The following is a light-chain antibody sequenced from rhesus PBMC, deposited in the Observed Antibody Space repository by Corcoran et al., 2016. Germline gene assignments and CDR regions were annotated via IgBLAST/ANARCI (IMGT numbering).Light chain of an antibody. J-gene: IGKJ2*01. CDR3: QQHNSNPYS. V-gene: IGKV1-33*02. Sequence: GDRVTITCQASQGISNWLAWYQQKPGKAPKLLIYAASSLKSGVPSRFSGSGSGTEFTLTISSLQPEEFATYYGQQHNSNPYSFGQGTKVEIK. CDR2: AAS. CDR1: QGISNW.